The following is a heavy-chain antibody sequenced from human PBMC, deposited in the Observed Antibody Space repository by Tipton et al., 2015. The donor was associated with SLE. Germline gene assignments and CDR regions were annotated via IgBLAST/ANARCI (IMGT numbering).Heavy chain of an antibody. V-gene: IGHV4-38-2*02. J-gene: IGHJ3*02. Sequence: TLSLTCTVSGYSISSGYYWGWIRQPPGKGLEWIGSIYHSGSTYYNPSLKSRVTISVDTSKNQFSLKLSSVTAADTAVYYCARVLSDFWSGYSDAFDIWGQGTMVTVSS. D-gene: IGHD3-3*01. CDR2: IYHSGST. CDR1: GYSISSGYY. CDR3: ARVLSDFWSGYSDAFDI.